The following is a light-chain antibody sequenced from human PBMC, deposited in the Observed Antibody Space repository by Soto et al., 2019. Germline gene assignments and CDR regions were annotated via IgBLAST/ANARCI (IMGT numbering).Light chain of an antibody. CDR2: NAS. J-gene: IGKJ5*01. CDR3: QQRGDWPPIT. CDR1: QSVSTF. Sequence: IVLTQSAATLALSPWESAILSCRASQSVSTFLAWFQQKPGQPPRLLIYNASNRTTGIPARFSGSGSGTDFTLTISSLQPEDFAVYYCQQRGDWPPITFGQGTRLEIK. V-gene: IGKV3-11*01.